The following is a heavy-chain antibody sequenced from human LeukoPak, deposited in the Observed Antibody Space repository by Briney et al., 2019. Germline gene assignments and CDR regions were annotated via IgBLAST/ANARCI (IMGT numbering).Heavy chain of an antibody. CDR3: ARLNSGSYWGGFDY. J-gene: IGHJ4*02. D-gene: IGHD1-26*01. CDR1: GGSISSGSDY. V-gene: IGHV4-61*02. Sequence: SETLSLTCTVSGGSISSGSDYWSWIRQPAGKGLEWIGRISATGSTNSNPSLKSRVTISVDTSKSQFSLKLTSVTAADTAVYFCARLNSGSYWGGFDYWGQGTLVTSPQ. CDR2: ISATGST.